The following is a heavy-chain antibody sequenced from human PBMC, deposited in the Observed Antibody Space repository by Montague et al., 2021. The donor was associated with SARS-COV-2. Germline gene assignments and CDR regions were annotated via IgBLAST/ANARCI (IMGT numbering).Heavy chain of an antibody. V-gene: IGHV2-70*17. J-gene: IGHJ4*02. D-gene: IGHD1-14*01. CDR2: FDWDDEK. CDR3: PRSTVPTTGSDNFDF. Sequence: PALVKPTQTLTLTCTFSGFSLNTDGMCVSCLRQPPRKPLEWLARFDWDDEKFYSTSLKSRLTISKDTSKNQVVLKVANMYPVNTATYYCPRSTVPTTGSDNFDFWGRGTLVTVSS. CDR1: GFSLNTDGMC.